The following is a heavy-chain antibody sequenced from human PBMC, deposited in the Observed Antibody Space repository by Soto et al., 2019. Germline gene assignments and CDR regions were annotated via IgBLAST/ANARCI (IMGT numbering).Heavy chain of an antibody. J-gene: IGHJ5*02. CDR1: GFTFSNYA. CDR2: ISGGIT. D-gene: IGHD2-21*02. V-gene: IGHV3-23*01. CDR3: ATCIGGDCYSDH. Sequence: GGSLRLSCSASGFTFSNYAMSWVRQAPGKGLEWVSAISGGITYYADSVKGRFTISRDNSKNTLFLQMTSLRVEDTAVYYCATCIGGDCYSDHWGRGALVTVSS.